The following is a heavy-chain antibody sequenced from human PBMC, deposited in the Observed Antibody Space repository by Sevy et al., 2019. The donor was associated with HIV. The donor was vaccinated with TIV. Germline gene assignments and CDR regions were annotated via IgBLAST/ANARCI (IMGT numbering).Heavy chain of an antibody. CDR1: GDSIRMGYY. V-gene: IGHV4-38-2*01. CDR2: VSHSGSA. Sequence: LRETLSLTCVVSGDSIRMGYYWAWIRQPPGKGPEWVGTVSHSGSAYYNPSLKSRLTISVDTSKNQFSLNLTSVTAADRAVYYCARRSAGSYFDSWGHGALVTVSS. CDR3: ARRSAGSYFDS. D-gene: IGHD6-6*01. J-gene: IGHJ4*01.